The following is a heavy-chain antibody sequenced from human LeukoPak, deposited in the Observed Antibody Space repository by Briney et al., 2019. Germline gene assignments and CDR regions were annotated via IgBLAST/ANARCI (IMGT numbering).Heavy chain of an antibody. CDR3: ARGVVTDDYYMDV. J-gene: IGHJ6*03. D-gene: IGHD2-21*02. Sequence: SQTLSLTCSVSGGSISSGRYYWTWIRQPAGRGLEWIGRLYTNDNTNYDPSLESRVSISVDTSKSQFYLQLTSVTAADTAVYFCARGVVTDDYYMDVWGKGITVIVSS. V-gene: IGHV4-61*02. CDR1: GGSISSGRYY. CDR2: LYTNDNT.